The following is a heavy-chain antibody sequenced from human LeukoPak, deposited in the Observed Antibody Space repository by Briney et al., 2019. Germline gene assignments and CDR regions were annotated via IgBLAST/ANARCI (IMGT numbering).Heavy chain of an antibody. D-gene: IGHD6-19*01. CDR2: IKQDGREE. CDR3: ATKSYSSGWYGIPPTT. J-gene: IGHJ4*02. Sequence: GGSLRLSCAASGFNFSRNWMTWVRQAPGKGLEWVANIKQDGREEYYVDSVKGRFTISRDNAKKSTYLQMNRVRAEDTAVYYCATKSYSSGWYGIPPTTWGQGTLVTVSS. CDR1: GFNFSRNW. V-gene: IGHV3-7*01.